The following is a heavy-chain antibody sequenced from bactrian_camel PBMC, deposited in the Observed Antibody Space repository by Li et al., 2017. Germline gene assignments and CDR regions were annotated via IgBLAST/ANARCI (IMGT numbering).Heavy chain of an antibody. CDR2: IRTVYGST. Sequence: HVQLVESGGGSVQAGGSLTLSCVASGYFNKRCMAWFRQAPGKQRVGVAVIRTVYGSTHYVDSVKGRFTISQDYGKNTLYLEMNSLKTEDTAVYYCAAKCKTRRLGSWGIYGDNWGQGTQVTVS. D-gene: IGHD5*01. V-gene: IGHV3S54*01. CDR3: AAKCKTRRLGSWGIYGDN. CDR1: GYFNKRC. J-gene: IGHJ4*01.